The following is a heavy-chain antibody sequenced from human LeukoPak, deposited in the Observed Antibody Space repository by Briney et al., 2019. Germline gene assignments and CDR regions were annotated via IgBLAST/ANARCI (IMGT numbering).Heavy chain of an antibody. CDR1: GYTFTVYY. CDR3: ERDKDLQYYDFLSGYYTHAFDI. V-gene: IGHV1-2*02. CDR2: INPNSGGT. J-gene: IGHJ3*02. Sequence: ASVTVSFTASGYTFTVYYMHWVRQAPGPGHGWMGWINPNSGGTNYSQTVQGRGTITRDTSISTAYMELSRLRPTAAAAYFCERDKDLQYYDFLSGYYTHAFDIWGQGTMVTVSS. D-gene: IGHD3-3*01.